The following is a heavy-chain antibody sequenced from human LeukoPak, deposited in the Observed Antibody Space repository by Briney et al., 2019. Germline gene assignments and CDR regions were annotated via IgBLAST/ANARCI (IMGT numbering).Heavy chain of an antibody. CDR3: TRYSGRTDY. CDR1: GFTFGTYA. D-gene: IGHD5-18*01. J-gene: IGHJ4*02. V-gene: IGHV3-49*03. Sequence: QPGRSLRLSCTSSGFTFGTYAVSLFRQAAGKGLGLVAFIRSKTFGGTTEYSAAVKGRFAISRDDSKCIAYLQMNSLQTEETAVYSSTRYSGRTDYWGQGTLVSVSS. CDR2: IRSKTFGGTT.